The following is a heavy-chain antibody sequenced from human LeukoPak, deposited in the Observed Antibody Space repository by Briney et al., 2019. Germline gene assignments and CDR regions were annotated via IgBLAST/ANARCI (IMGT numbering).Heavy chain of an antibody. Sequence: GGSLRLSCAASGFTFSSYAMSWVRQAPGKGLEWVGFIRSKAYGGTTEYAASVKGRFTISRDDSKSIAYLQMNSLKTEDTVVYFCTRPRTPYYSSSLDYWGQGTLVTVSS. CDR3: TRPRTPYYSSSLDY. CDR1: GFTFSSYA. CDR2: IRSKAYGGTT. D-gene: IGHD6-13*01. V-gene: IGHV3-49*04. J-gene: IGHJ4*02.